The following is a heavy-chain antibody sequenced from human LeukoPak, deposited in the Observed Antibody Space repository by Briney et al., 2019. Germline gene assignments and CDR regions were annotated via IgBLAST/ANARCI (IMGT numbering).Heavy chain of an antibody. V-gene: IGHV3-48*04. CDR1: GFSLSAYN. J-gene: IGHJ4*02. D-gene: IGHD6-13*01. CDR2: ISSSSATI. CDR3: ARRGSSSWDSFDH. Sequence: PGGSLRLSCEGSGFSLSAYNMNWVRQAPGKGLESVSYISSSSATIFYADSVKGRFTISRDNAKNTLYLQMNSLRAEDTAVYYCARRGSSSWDSFDHWGQGTLVTVSS.